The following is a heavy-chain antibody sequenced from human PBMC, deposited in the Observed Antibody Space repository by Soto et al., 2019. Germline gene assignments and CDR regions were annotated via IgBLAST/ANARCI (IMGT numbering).Heavy chain of an antibody. Sequence: SETLSLTCTVSGGSIGSSSYYWGWIRQPPGKGLEWIGSIYYSGSTYYNPSLKSRVTISVDTSKNQFSLKLSSVTAADTAVYYCARLYSNYPDYWGQGTLVTVSS. CDR3: ARLYSNYPDY. CDR1: GGSIGSSSYY. J-gene: IGHJ4*02. D-gene: IGHD4-4*01. CDR2: IYYSGST. V-gene: IGHV4-39*01.